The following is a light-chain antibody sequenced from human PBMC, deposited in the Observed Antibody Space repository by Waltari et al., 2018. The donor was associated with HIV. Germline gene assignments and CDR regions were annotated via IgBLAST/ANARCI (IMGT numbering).Light chain of an antibody. V-gene: IGKV4-1*01. CDR3: QQYYDTPFT. Sequence: DIVMTQSPDSLAVYLGERSTIHCKSSQSVLYSSNNKNYLAWYQQKPGQPPKLLIYWASTRESGVPYRFSGSGSGTDFTLTISSLQAEDVAVYYCQQYYDTPFTFGPGTKVDIK. CDR2: WAS. CDR1: QSVLYSSNNKNY. J-gene: IGKJ3*01.